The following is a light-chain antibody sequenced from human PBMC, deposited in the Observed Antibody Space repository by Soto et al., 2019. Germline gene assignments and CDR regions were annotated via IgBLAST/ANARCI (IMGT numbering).Light chain of an antibody. V-gene: IGKV3-20*01. Sequence: EILLTQSPGTLSLSPGDRATLSCRASQSVTSSLAWCQQRPGQAPRLLIYAASSRATGIPDRFSGSGSGTDFTLTISRLEPEDFALYYCLQYAGSPYTFGQGTKLEIK. CDR1: QSVTSS. CDR3: LQYAGSPYT. J-gene: IGKJ2*01. CDR2: AAS.